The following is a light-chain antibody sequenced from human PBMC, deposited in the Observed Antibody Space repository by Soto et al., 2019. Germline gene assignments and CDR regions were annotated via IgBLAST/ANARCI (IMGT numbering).Light chain of an antibody. CDR3: QQYNSWWT. J-gene: IGKJ1*01. Sequence: EIVMTQSPATLSVSPGERATLSCRASQSVSNNLAWYQKKPGQAPRLLIYGASTRATGIPARFSGSGSGTDFTLNIRCLQSEDFAVYYWQQYNSWWTFGQGTKVDIK. CDR2: GAS. V-gene: IGKV3-15*01. CDR1: QSVSNN.